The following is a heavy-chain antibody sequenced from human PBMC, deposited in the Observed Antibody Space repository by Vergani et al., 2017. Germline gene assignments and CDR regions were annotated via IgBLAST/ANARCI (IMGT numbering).Heavy chain of an antibody. CDR1: GFTFSSYA. D-gene: IGHD3-10*01. J-gene: IGHJ6*02. Sequence: EVQLLESGGGLVQPGGSLRLSCAASGFTFSSYAMSWVRQAPGKGLEWVSAISGSGGSTYYADSVKGRFTISRDNSKNSLYLQMNSLRTEDTALYYCAKDVGYYGSGGDGMDVWGQGTTVTVSS. CDR2: ISGSGGST. CDR3: AKDVGYYGSGGDGMDV. V-gene: IGHV3-23*01.